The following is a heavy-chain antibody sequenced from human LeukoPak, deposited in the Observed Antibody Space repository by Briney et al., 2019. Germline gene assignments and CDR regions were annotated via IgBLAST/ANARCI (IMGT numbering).Heavy chain of an antibody. D-gene: IGHD3-10*01. CDR1: GYTFTSYG. Sequence: ASVKVSCKASGYTFTSYGISWVRQAPGQGLAWMGWICSYNGNTNYAQKLQGRVTMTTDTSTSTAYMELRSLRSDDTAVYYCARVAGAMVRGVALNWFDPWGQGTLVTVSS. CDR3: ARVAGAMVRGVALNWFDP. J-gene: IGHJ5*02. CDR2: ICSYNGNT. V-gene: IGHV1-18*01.